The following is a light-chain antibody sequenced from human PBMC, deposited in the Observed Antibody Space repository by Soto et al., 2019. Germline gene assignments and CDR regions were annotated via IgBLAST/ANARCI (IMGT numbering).Light chain of an antibody. J-gene: IGKJ1*01. CDR3: QQGYNFPRA. V-gene: IGKV1-5*03. CDR2: KAS. CDR1: QSISSR. Sequence: DIQMTQSPSTLSASVGDRVTIICRASQSISSRLAWYQQKAGKAPKLLISKASNLDSGVPSRFSGSGSGTEFNLTISSLQPEDFATYYCQQGYNFPRAFGQGTKVDIK.